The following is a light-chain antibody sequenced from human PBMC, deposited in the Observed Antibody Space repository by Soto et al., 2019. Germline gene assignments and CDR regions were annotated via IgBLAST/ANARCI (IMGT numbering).Light chain of an antibody. CDR2: DVS. CDR1: SSDVGGYNY. Sequence: QSALTQPASVSGSPGQSITISCTGTSSDVGGYNYVSWYQQHPGKGPKLMIYDVSDRPSGVSNRFSGSKSGNTASLTISGLRAEDEADYYCSSYTTSSPHVLFGEGTKLTVL. CDR3: SSYTTSSPHVL. J-gene: IGLJ2*01. V-gene: IGLV2-14*03.